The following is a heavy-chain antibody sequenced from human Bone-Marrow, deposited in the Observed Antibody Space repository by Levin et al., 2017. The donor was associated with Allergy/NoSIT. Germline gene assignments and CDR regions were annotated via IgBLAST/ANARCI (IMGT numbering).Heavy chain of an antibody. CDR2: IRSKADSYAT. V-gene: IGHV3-73*01. D-gene: IGHD3-10*01. CDR3: TAASVQGVMPSDY. Sequence: GESLRLSCAASGFTFSGSAMHWVRQASGKGLEWVGRIRSKADSYATAYAASVKGRFTISRDDSKNTAYLQMNSLKTEDTAVYYCTAASVQGVMPSDYWGQGTLVTVSS. J-gene: IGHJ4*02. CDR1: GFTFSGSA.